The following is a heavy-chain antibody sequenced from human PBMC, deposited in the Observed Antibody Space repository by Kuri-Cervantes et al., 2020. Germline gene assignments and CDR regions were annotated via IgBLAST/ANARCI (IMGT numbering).Heavy chain of an antibody. J-gene: IGHJ4*02. CDR1: GFTFSSYA. V-gene: IGHV3-30-3*01. D-gene: IGHD5-24*01. Sequence: GESLKISCAASGFTFSSYALHWVRQAPGKGLEWVAVISYDGSSKYYADSVKGRFTISRDNSKNTLYLQMNSLRAEDTAVYYCARDGGWLQSQYDFDYWGQGTLVTVSS. CDR3: ARDGGWLQSQYDFDY. CDR2: ISYDGSSK.